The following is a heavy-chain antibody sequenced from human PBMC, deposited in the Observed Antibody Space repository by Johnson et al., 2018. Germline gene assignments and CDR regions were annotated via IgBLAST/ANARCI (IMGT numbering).Heavy chain of an antibody. Sequence: QVQLVQSGGGLVQPGGSLRLSCAASGFTFSSYGMHWVRQAPGKGLEWEAVISYDGSNKYYADSVKGRFTLSRDNSKNTMYLQMNRLGAEGTAVYYCAKGTAEQWLVFAFDIWGQGTMVTVSS. V-gene: IGHV3-30*18. CDR3: AKGTAEQWLVFAFDI. D-gene: IGHD6-19*01. CDR1: GFTFSSYG. CDR2: ISYDGSNK. J-gene: IGHJ3*02.